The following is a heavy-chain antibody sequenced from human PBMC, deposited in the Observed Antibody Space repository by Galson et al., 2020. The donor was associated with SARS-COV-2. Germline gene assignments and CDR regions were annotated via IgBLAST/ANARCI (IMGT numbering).Heavy chain of an antibody. Sequence: GESLKISCAASGFTFDDYTMHWVRQAPGKGLEWVSLISWDGVSTFYADSVEGRFTISRDNSKNSLYLHMNSLRTEDTALYYCASGRGIAALGYYFDYWGQGTLVTVSS. CDR2: ISWDGVST. D-gene: IGHD6-25*01. CDR1: GFTFDDYT. V-gene: IGHV3-43*01. CDR3: ASGRGIAALGYYFDY. J-gene: IGHJ4*02.